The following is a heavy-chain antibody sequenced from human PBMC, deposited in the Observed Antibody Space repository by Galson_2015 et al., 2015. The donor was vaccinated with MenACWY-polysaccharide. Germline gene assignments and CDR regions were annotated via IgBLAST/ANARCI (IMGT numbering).Heavy chain of an antibody. J-gene: IGHJ4*02. CDR3: AKVDNYDFWSCYSDY. D-gene: IGHD3-3*01. CDR2: ISGSGGST. Sequence: SLRLSCAASGFTFSSYAMSWVRQAPGKGLEWVSAISGSGGSTYYADSVKGRLTISRDNSKNTLYLQMNSLRAEDTAVYYCAKVDNYDFWSCYSDYWGQGTLVTVSS. V-gene: IGHV3-23*01. CDR1: GFTFSSYA.